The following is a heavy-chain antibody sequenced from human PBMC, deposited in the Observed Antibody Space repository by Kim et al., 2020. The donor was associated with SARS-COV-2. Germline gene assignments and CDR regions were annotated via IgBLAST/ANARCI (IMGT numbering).Heavy chain of an antibody. J-gene: IGHJ4*02. CDR3: TRDLGGDATSSDY. D-gene: IGHD1-26*01. CDR1: GFTFSNYP. CDR2: ISSDGSYE. V-gene: IGHV3-30*04. Sequence: GGSLRLSCGASGFTFSNYPIHWVRQAPGKGLEWVAVISSDGSYEYYTDSVKGRFTVFRDNSRSTLYLQMNSLRADDTAFYYCTRDLGGDATSSDYWGQGTLLTVSS.